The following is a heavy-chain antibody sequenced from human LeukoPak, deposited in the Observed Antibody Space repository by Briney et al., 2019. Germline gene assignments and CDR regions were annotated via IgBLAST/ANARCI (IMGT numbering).Heavy chain of an antibody. CDR2: IKQDGSEK. Sequence: GGSLRLSCAASGFTFSSYGVSWGRQAPGKGLEWVANIKQDGSEKYYVDSVKGRFTVSRDNTKNSLYLQMNTLRAEDTAVYYCTMIEWERWRGWGQGTLVTVSS. CDR3: TMIEWERWRG. J-gene: IGHJ4*02. D-gene: IGHD1-26*01. V-gene: IGHV3-7*01. CDR1: GFTFSSYG.